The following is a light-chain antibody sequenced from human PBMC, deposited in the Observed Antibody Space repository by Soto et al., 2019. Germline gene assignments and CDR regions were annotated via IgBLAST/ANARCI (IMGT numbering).Light chain of an antibody. CDR2: AAS. Sequence: DIQVTQSPSSLSASVGDRVTITCRASQSISSYLNSYRQKPGRAPNLLIYAASKLQSGVPSRFSCSRTGTDFTLTISSLKARDFAIYYCHQSYSAPWTFGQGTKLEIK. CDR1: QSISSY. V-gene: IGKV1-39*01. CDR3: HQSYSAPWT. J-gene: IGKJ1*01.